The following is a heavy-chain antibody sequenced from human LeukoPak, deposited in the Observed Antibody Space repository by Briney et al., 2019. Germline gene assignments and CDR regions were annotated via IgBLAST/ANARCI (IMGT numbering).Heavy chain of an antibody. Sequence: SETLSLTCTVSGYSISSGYYWGWIRQPPGKGLEWIGSIYHSGSTYYNPSLKSRVTISVDTSKNQFSLKLSSVTAADTAVYYCARLAGRGYYYYYMDVWGKGTTVTISS. D-gene: IGHD6-19*01. J-gene: IGHJ6*03. V-gene: IGHV4-38-2*02. CDR2: IYHSGST. CDR3: ARLAGRGYYYYYMDV. CDR1: GYSISSGYY.